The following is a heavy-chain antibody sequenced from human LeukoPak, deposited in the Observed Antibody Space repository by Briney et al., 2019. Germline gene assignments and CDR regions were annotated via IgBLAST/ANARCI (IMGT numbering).Heavy chain of an antibody. CDR3: ARDRGYGDYVGAFDI. Sequence: GGSLRLTCAASGFSFGGYGMHWVRQAPGKGLEWVAVIWYDGSDKYYGDSVKGRFSVSRDNSENRLYLQMNGLRTEDTAVYYCARDRGYGDYVGAFDIWGQGTMVTVSS. CDR2: IWYDGSDK. CDR1: GFSFGGYG. J-gene: IGHJ3*02. V-gene: IGHV3-33*01. D-gene: IGHD4-17*01.